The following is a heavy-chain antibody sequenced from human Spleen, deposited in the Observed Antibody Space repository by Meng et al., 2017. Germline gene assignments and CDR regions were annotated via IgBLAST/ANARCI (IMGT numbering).Heavy chain of an antibody. CDR2: INPKSGDT. CDR3: ARDEDISAAGKLFGDY. D-gene: IGHD6-13*01. J-gene: IGHJ4*02. V-gene: IGHV1-2*06. CDR1: GYTFPDYY. Sequence: QVPLVQSWAEVKKPGAPVKVSCKASGYTFPDYYLHWVRRAPGQGLEWMGRINPKSGDTHYAQKFQGRVTMTGDTSISTAYMELSGLRSDDTAMYYCARDEDISAAGKLFGDYWGQGTLVTVSS.